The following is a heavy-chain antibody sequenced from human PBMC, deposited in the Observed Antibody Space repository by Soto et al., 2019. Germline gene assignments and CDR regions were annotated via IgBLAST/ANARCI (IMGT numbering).Heavy chain of an antibody. CDR2: ISAYNGNT. V-gene: IGHV1-18*01. CDR3: ASQGNYDFWSGYYTGSYYYYGMDV. J-gene: IGHJ6*02. D-gene: IGHD3-3*01. CDR1: GYTFTSYG. Sequence: ASVKVSCKASGYTFTSYGISWVRQAPGQGLEWMGWISAYNGNTNYAQKLQGRVTMTTDTSTSTAYMELRSLRSDDTAVYYCASQGNYDFWSGYYTGSYYYYGMDVWGQGTTVTVSS.